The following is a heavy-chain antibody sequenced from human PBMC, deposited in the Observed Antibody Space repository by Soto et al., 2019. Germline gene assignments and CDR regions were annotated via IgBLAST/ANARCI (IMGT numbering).Heavy chain of an antibody. V-gene: IGHV3-23*01. Sequence: GGSLRLSCAASGLTFSSYAMSWVRQAPGKGLEWVSAISGSGGSTYYADSVKGRFTISRDNSKNTLYLQMNSLRAEDTAVYYCAKDVLLWFGESCADYWGQGTLVTVSS. CDR1: GLTFSSYA. CDR2: ISGSGGST. D-gene: IGHD3-10*01. J-gene: IGHJ4*02. CDR3: AKDVLLWFGESCADY.